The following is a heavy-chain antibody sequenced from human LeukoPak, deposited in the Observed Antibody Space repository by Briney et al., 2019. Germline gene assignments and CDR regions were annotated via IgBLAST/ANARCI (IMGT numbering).Heavy chain of an antibody. V-gene: IGHV7-4-1*02. Sequence: ASVKVSCKASGYTFTGYYMHWVRQAPGQGLEWMGWINTNTGNPTYAQGFTGRFVFSLDTSVSTAYLQISSLKAEDTAVYYCARPYYYDSSGYYLYYFDYWGQGTLVTVSS. CDR1: GYTFTGYY. D-gene: IGHD3-22*01. CDR3: ARPYYYDSSGYYLYYFDY. CDR2: INTNTGNP. J-gene: IGHJ4*02.